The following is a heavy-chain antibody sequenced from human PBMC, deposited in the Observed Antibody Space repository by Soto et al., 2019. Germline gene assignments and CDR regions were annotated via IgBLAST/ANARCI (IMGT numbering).Heavy chain of an antibody. Sequence: ASVKVSCKASGGTFSSYAISWVRQAPGQGLEWMGGIIPIFGTANYAQKFQGRVTITADESTSTAYMELSSLRSEDTAVYYCASGYYYDSSGYYGDYYYYGMDVWGQGTTVTVSS. CDR1: GGTFSSYA. V-gene: IGHV1-69*13. J-gene: IGHJ6*02. CDR3: ASGYYYDSSGYYGDYYYYGMDV. CDR2: IIPIFGTA. D-gene: IGHD3-22*01.